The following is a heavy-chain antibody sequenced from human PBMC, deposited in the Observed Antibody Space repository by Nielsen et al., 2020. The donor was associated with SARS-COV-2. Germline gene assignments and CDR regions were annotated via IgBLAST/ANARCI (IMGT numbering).Heavy chain of an antibody. V-gene: IGHV3-30*04. CDR2: ITHDGSVT. CDR3: AREGPDSSSWRATLF. Sequence: GESLKISCAASGFPFGGFAMHWVRQAPGKGLEWVAGITHDGSVTYYADSVKGRFTISRDNSKNNLYLQVDNLRPEDTAVFYGAREGPDSSSWRATLFWGHGTLVTVSS. J-gene: IGHJ1*01. D-gene: IGHD6-13*01. CDR1: GFPFGGFA.